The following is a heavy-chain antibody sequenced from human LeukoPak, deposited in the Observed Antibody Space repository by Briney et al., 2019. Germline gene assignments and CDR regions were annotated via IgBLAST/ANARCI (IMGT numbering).Heavy chain of an antibody. CDR3: ARDVALYYYDSSGYDKRYYFDY. D-gene: IGHD3-22*01. J-gene: IGHJ4*02. V-gene: IGHV3-11*04. CDR2: ISSSGNSI. Sequence: SGGSLRLSCAASGFTFSDYYMSWIRQAPGKGLEWVSYISSSGNSISYADSVKGRFTISRDNAKNSLYLQMNSLRAEDTAVYYCARDVALYYYDSSGYDKRYYFDYWGQGTLVTVSS. CDR1: GFTFSDYY.